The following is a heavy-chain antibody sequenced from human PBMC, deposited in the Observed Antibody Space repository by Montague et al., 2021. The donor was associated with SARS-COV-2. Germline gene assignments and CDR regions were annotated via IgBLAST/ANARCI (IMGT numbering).Heavy chain of an antibody. CDR3: ARDTRYYYDSSGYPDY. V-gene: IGHV3-11*01. CDR2: ISSSGSTI. D-gene: IGHD3-22*01. J-gene: IGHJ4*02. Sequence: SLRLSCAASGFTFSDYYMSWIRQAPRKGLEWVSYISSSGSTIYYADSVKGRFTISRDNAKNSLYLQMNSLRAEDTAVYYCARDTRYYYDSSGYPDYWGQGTLVTVSS. CDR1: GFTFSDYY.